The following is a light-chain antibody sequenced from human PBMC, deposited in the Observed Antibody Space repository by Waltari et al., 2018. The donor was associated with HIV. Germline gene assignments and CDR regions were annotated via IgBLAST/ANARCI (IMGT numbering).Light chain of an antibody. CDR3: SSYTSSDTVV. V-gene: IGLV2-14*01. CDR1: SSDAGGSNA. CDR2: GVS. Sequence: QSALTQPASVSGSPGQSISISCTGTSSDAGGSNAVSWYQQHPAKAPKLVILGVSNRPSGVSNRFSGSKSGNRASLTISGLQAEDEAYYYCSSYTSSDTVVFGGGTKVTVL. J-gene: IGLJ2*01.